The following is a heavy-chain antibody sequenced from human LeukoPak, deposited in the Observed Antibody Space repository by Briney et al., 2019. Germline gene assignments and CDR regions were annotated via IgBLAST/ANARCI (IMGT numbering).Heavy chain of an antibody. CDR2: IHHSGRT. Sequence: PSQTLSLTCAVSAGSISSGDYSWSWIRQPPGKGLEWIGYIHHSGRTYYNPSLKSRVTISIDRSKNQFSLKLSSVTAADTAVYYCARDLLWFGEAYFDYWGQGTLVTVSS. CDR1: AGSISSGDYS. CDR3: ARDLLWFGEAYFDY. J-gene: IGHJ4*02. D-gene: IGHD3-10*01. V-gene: IGHV4-30-2*01.